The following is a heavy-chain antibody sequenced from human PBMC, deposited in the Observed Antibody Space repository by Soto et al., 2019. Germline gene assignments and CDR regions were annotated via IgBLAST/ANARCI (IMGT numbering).Heavy chain of an antibody. V-gene: IGHV3-23*01. CDR1: GFTFSSYA. Sequence: EVQLLESGGGLVQPGGSLRLSCADSGFTFSSYAMSWVRQAPGKGLEWVSAISGSGGSTYYADSVKGRFTISRDNSKNTLYLQMNSLRAEDTAVYYCAKRDQLWFGGGWFDPWGQVTLVTVSS. J-gene: IGHJ5*02. CDR2: ISGSGGST. CDR3: AKRDQLWFGGGWFDP. D-gene: IGHD3-10*01.